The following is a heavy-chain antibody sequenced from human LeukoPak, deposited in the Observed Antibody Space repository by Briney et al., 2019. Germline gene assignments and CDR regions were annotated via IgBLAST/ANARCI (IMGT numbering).Heavy chain of an antibody. Sequence: HGGSLRLSCTASGFAFRSYAMAWVRQAPGKGLEGVAAIGSDGDRVHEDSVKGRFTISRDNSKSTLYLQMDNLRAEDTAVYFCAKSAGVATIYFDSWGQVALVTVSS. CDR2: IGSDGDR. CDR1: GFAFRSYA. D-gene: IGHD5-12*01. J-gene: IGHJ4*02. V-gene: IGHV3-23*01. CDR3: AKSAGVATIYFDS.